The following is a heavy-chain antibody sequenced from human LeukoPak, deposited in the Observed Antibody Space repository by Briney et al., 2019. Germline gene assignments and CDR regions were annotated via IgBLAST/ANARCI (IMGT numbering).Heavy chain of an antibody. Sequence: GGSLRLSCAASGFTFSNYWMSWVRQAPGKGLEWVANIKLDGSEKNYVDSVKGRFTISRDNTKNSLYLQMNSLRVEDTAVFYCARDQYDTWSRRGNFDSWGQGTLVIVSS. D-gene: IGHD3-3*01. V-gene: IGHV3-7*03. CDR2: IKLDGSEK. J-gene: IGHJ4*02. CDR1: GFTFSNYW. CDR3: ARDQYDTWSRRGNFDS.